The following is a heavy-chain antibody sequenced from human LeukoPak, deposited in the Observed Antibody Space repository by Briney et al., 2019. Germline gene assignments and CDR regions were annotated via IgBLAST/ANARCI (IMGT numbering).Heavy chain of an antibody. CDR3: AATYYHDSSGYLEGAFDI. Sequence: GESLKISCKSSDCRFDSYWIVWVRQMPGKGLEWMGIIYPGDSDTRYSPSFQGQVTISSDKSISTAYLQWSSLKASDTAMYYCAATYYHDSSGYLEGAFDIWGQGTMVTVSS. D-gene: IGHD3-22*01. CDR2: IYPGDSDT. V-gene: IGHV5-51*01. CDR1: DCRFDSYW. J-gene: IGHJ3*02.